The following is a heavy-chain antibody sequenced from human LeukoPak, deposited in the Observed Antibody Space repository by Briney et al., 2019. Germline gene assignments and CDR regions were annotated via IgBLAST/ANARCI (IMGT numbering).Heavy chain of an antibody. CDR3: ARGGYGSGWYQVYYFDY. CDR1: GGTFSSYA. J-gene: IGHJ4*02. Sequence: SVKVSCKASGGTFSSYAISWVRQAPGQGLEWMGGIIPIFGTANYAQKFQGRVTITADESTSTAYMELSSLRSEDTAVYYCARGGYGSGWYQVYYFDYWGQGTLVTVSS. D-gene: IGHD6-19*01. V-gene: IGHV1-69*01. CDR2: IIPIFGTA.